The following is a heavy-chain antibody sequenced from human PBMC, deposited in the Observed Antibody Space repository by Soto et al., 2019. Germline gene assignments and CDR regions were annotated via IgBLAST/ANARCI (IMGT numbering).Heavy chain of an antibody. D-gene: IGHD4-4*01. CDR1: GFTFSSYA. CDR3: AKEETVISHYYYYYGMDV. J-gene: IGHJ6*02. CDR2: ISGTGGIP. V-gene: IGHV3-23*01. Sequence: EVQLLESGGGLVQPGGSLSLSCAASGFTFSSYAMNWVRQAPGKGLEWVSVISGTGGIPYHADSVKGRFTISRDNSKNTLYLQMDSLRAEDTAVYFCAKEETVISHYYYYYGMDVWGQGTTVTVSS.